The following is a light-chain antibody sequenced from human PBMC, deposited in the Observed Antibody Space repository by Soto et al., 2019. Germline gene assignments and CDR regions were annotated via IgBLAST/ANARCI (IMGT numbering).Light chain of an antibody. CDR1: SSNIGAGYD. V-gene: IGLV1-40*01. Sequence: QSVLTQPPSVSGAPGQRVTISCPGSSSNIGAGYDVHWYQQRPGTAPKLLIFGNINRPSGVPDRFSGSKSGTSASLAITGLQAEDEGDYYCKSYYSNLSARYVFGTGTKVTVL. J-gene: IGLJ1*01. CDR2: GNI. CDR3: KSYYSNLSARYV.